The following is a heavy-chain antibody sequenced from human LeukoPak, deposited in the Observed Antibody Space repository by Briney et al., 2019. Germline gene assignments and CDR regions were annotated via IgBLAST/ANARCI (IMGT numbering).Heavy chain of an antibody. CDR3: ARHLGGDQLDY. CDR2: IYYTGRT. Sequence: SETLSLTCTVSGGSISSYYWSWLRQPPGTGLEWIGYIYYTGRTSYSPSLKSRVTMSVDTSKNQFSLKLSSVTAADTAVYYCARHLGGDQLDYWGQGALVTVSS. D-gene: IGHD2-21*02. J-gene: IGHJ4*02. CDR1: GGSISSYY. V-gene: IGHV4-59*08.